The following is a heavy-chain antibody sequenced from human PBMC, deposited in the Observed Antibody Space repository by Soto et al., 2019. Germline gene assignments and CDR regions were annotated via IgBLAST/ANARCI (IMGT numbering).Heavy chain of an antibody. J-gene: IGHJ6*02. CDR2: IYYSGST. D-gene: IGHD3-10*01. V-gene: IGHV4-59*01. Sequence: SETLPLTCTVSGGSISSYYWSWIRQPPGKGLEWIGYIYYSGSTNYNPSLKSRVTISVDTSKNQFSLKLSSVTAADTAVYYCARSHVTMVRGPEYYYYYYGMDVWGQGTTVTVSS. CDR1: GGSISSYY. CDR3: ARSHVTMVRGPEYYYYYYGMDV.